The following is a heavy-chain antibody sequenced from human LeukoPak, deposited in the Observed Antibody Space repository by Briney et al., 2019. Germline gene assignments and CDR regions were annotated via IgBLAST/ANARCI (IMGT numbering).Heavy chain of an antibody. V-gene: IGHV3-23*01. CDR2: IITTGGVT. Sequence: GGSLRLSCTASGFTFNNYGMSWVRQAPGKGLEWVSSIITTGGVTDYADSVKGRFTISRDNSRNTLYMQMNSLRAEDTAVYYCAKTSRRLCSSSSCYTLDSWGQGALVTVSA. J-gene: IGHJ4*02. CDR1: GFTFNNYG. D-gene: IGHD2-2*02. CDR3: AKTSRRLCSSSSCYTLDS.